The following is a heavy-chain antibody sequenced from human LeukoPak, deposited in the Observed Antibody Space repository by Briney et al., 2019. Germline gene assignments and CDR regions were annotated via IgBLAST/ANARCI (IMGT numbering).Heavy chain of an antibody. CDR3: AKGLYGYYFDY. Sequence: GGSLRLSCAASGFTFSSYAMSWVRQAPGKGLEWVSTISDSGSSTYYTDSVKGRFTFSRDNSKNTLYLQMNSLRAEDTAVYYCAKGLYGYYFDYWGQGTLVTVSS. V-gene: IGHV3-23*01. CDR1: GFTFSSYA. J-gene: IGHJ4*02. CDR2: ISDSGSST. D-gene: IGHD4-17*01.